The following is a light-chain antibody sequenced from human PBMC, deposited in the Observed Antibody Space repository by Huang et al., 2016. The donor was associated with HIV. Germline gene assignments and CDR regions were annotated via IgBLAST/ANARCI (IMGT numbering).Light chain of an antibody. CDR3: QHYSNWPPLT. CDR1: QSIGTN. Sequence: IILTQSPATLSVSPGEGATLSCRASQSIGTNLAWYLQGPGQAPRLLVYGASTRATGVPVRCSGSGSGTQFNLTLSSLQSEDFATYYCQHYSNWPPLTFGGGTKVDI. V-gene: IGKV3-15*01. J-gene: IGKJ4*01. CDR2: GAS.